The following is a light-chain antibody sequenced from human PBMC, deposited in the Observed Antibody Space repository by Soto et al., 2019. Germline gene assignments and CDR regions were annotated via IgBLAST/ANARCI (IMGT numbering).Light chain of an antibody. V-gene: IGKV1-39*01. CDR1: QSISSY. Sequence: DIQMTQSPSSLSASVGDRVTIPCRASQSISSYLNWYQQKPGKAPKLLIYAASSLQSGVPSRFSGSGSGTEFTLIISGLQPDDSATYYCQQYTNTNNPWMFGQGTKVDIK. CDR2: AAS. J-gene: IGKJ1*01. CDR3: QQYTNTNNPWM.